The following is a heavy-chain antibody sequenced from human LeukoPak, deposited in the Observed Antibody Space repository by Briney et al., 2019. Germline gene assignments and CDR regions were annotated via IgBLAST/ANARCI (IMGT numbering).Heavy chain of an antibody. J-gene: IGHJ4*02. Sequence: SETLSLTCTVSGGSISTNSYYWSWIRQPAGKGLEWIGRIYTSGSTNYNPSLKSRVTMSVDTSKNQFSLKLSSVTAADTAVYYCARDRIASGYDSWGQGTLVTVSS. D-gene: IGHD5-12*01. CDR1: GGSISTNSYY. V-gene: IGHV4-61*02. CDR2: IYTSGST. CDR3: ARDRIASGYDS.